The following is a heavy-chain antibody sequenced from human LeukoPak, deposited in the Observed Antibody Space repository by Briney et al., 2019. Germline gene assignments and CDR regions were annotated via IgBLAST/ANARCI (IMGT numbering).Heavy chain of an antibody. Sequence: GGSLLLSCAASGFPFSNYAMSWVRQAPGKGLEWVSAIVGSGGSTYYADSVKGRFTISRDNPKNTLYLQMNSLRAEDTAVYYCAKWGDYDILTGYYDSDYWGQGTLVTVSS. CDR2: IVGSGGST. J-gene: IGHJ4*02. D-gene: IGHD3-9*01. CDR3: AKWGDYDILTGYYDSDY. V-gene: IGHV3-23*01. CDR1: GFPFSNYA.